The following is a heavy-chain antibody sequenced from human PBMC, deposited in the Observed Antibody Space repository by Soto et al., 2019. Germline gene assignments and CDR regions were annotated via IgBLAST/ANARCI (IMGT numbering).Heavy chain of an antibody. CDR1: GFSFSNYA. Sequence: GGSLRLSCASSGFSFSNYAMGWVRRAPGEGLEWVAAITSSGGDTYHADSVKGRFTISRDNSKNSLYLHMNGLRVEDTAIYFCTKGSASASPYYFDLWGQGTLVTVSS. CDR3: TKGSASASPYYFDL. CDR2: ITSSGGDT. J-gene: IGHJ4*02. V-gene: IGHV3-23*01. D-gene: IGHD3-10*01.